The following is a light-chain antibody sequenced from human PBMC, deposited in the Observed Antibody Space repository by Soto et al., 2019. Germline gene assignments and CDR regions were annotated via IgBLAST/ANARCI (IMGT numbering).Light chain of an antibody. CDR3: QQYGNSGVT. J-gene: IGKJ3*01. CDR1: KRSNSAY. Sequence: EFGLTKSPGTLPLLRGARATLPCRASKRSNSAYLGWYQQKPGKAPRLLIYGASSMPTGVPDRFSGSGSGTDFTLTISRLEPEDFAVYYCQQYGNSGVTFGPGTKVDIK. CDR2: GAS. V-gene: IGKV3-20*01.